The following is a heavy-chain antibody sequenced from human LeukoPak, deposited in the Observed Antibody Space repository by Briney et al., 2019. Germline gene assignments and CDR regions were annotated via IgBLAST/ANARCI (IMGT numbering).Heavy chain of an antibody. CDR2: INHSGST. CDR1: GGSFSGYY. D-gene: IGHD2-15*01. J-gene: IGHJ6*03. Sequence: PSETLSLTCAVHGGSFSGYYWSWIRQPPGKGLEWIGEINHSGSTNYNPSLKSRVTISVDTSKNQFSLKLSSVTAADTAVYYCARAMEGGRQYYYYYMDVWGKGTTVTISS. CDR3: ARAMEGGRQYYYYYMDV. V-gene: IGHV4-34*01.